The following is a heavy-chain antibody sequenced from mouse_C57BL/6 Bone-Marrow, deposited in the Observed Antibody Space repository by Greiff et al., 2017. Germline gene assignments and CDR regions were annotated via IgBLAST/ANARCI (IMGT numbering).Heavy chain of an antibody. V-gene: IGHV5-12*01. CDR3: ARHDYYGTDWYFDV. J-gene: IGHJ1*03. D-gene: IGHD1-1*01. CDR2: ISNGGGST. Sequence: EVMLVESGGGLVQPGGSLKLSCAASGFTFSDYYMYWVRQTPEKRLEWVAYISNGGGSTYYPDTVKGRFTISRDNAKNTLYLQMSRLKSEDTAMYYCARHDYYGTDWYFDVWGTGTTVTVSS. CDR1: GFTFSDYY.